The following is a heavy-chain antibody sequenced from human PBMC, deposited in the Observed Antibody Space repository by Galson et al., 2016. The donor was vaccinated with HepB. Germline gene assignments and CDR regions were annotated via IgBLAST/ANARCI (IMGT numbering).Heavy chain of an antibody. Sequence: SLRLSCAASGFTFSSYWMHWVRQAPGKGLVWVSRINSAGSSDASSVSYADSVKGRFTVSRDDSKNTLYLQMNSLKTEDTAVYHCTTSVGANEFDYWGRGTLVTVSS. CDR1: GFTFSSYW. J-gene: IGHJ4*02. D-gene: IGHD1-26*01. CDR2: INSAGSSDASSV. CDR3: TTSVGANEFDY. V-gene: IGHV3-74*01.